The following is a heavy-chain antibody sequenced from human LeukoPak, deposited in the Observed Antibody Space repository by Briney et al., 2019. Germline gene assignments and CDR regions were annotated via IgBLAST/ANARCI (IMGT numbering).Heavy chain of an antibody. D-gene: IGHD6-13*01. CDR3: ARGLAQAGILGVFDY. CDR1: GFTFSSYN. CDR2: IHSGGST. J-gene: IGHJ4*02. Sequence: GGSLRLSCAASGFTFSSYNMNWVRQAPGKGLEWVSLIHSGGSTYYADSVKGRFTISRDNSRNTVDLQMNSLRAEDTAVYYCARGLAQAGILGVFDYWGQGALVTVSS. V-gene: IGHV3-53*01.